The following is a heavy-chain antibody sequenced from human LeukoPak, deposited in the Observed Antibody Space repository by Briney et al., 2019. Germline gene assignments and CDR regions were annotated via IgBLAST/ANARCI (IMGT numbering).Heavy chain of an antibody. CDR3: ARENSARGPPDY. V-gene: IGHV3-23*01. CDR2: IGGRDGSA. D-gene: IGHD1-26*01. Sequence: PGGSLRLSCAASGFTFSSYGMSWVRQAPGKGLEWVSAIGGRDGSAYYADSVKGRFTISRDNSKNTLYVQMNSLRAEDTAVYYCARENSARGPPDYWGQGTLVTVSS. J-gene: IGHJ4*02. CDR1: GFTFSSYG.